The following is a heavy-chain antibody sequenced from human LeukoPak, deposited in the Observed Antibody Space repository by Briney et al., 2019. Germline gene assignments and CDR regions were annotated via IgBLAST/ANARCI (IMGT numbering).Heavy chain of an antibody. CDR3: ARRAGGAYVDIVLYYIDV. CDR2: INHSGST. Sequence: PGGSLRLSSAAPGFNFGDYDMTWVRQPPGKGREWIGEINHSGSTNYNPPLKSRVTISVDTPKNQFSLKLSSVTAADTAVYYCARRAGGAYVDIVLYYIDVWGKGTTVTISS. D-gene: IGHD5-12*01. J-gene: IGHJ6*03. V-gene: IGHV4-34*01. CDR1: GFNFGDYD.